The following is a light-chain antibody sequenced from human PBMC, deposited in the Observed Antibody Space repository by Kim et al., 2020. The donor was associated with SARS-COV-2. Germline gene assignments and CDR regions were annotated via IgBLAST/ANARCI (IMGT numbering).Light chain of an antibody. CDR3: QHPGT. CDR2: DAS. CDR1: RSLNNW. J-gene: IGKJ1*01. V-gene: IGKV1-5*01. Sequence: SPLSASVGDRVTITCRASRSLNNWLAWYQQKPGKAPKLLIYDASTVESGVPSRFSGSGFGTEFTLTISSLQPDDFATYYCQHPGTFGQGTKVDIK.